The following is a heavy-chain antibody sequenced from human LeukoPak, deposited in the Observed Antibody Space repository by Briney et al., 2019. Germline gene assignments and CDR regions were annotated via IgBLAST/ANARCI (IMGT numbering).Heavy chain of an antibody. Sequence: SETLSLTCTVSGGSITNSPYYWGWIRQPPGKGLEWIGNIYYSGSTYYSPSLKSRVSISVDTSKNQFSLKLKSVTAADTAVYYCAVATAGFPGFDPWGQGALVTVSS. V-gene: IGHV4-39*01. CDR2: IYYSGST. CDR3: AVATAGFPGFDP. J-gene: IGHJ5*02. D-gene: IGHD6-13*01. CDR1: GGSITNSPYY.